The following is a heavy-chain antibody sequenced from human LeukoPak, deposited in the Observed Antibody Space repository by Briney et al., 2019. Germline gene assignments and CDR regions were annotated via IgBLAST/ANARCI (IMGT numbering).Heavy chain of an antibody. V-gene: IGHV3-30*02. CDR3: AKVMRSYGGNDAFDI. CDR2: IPFDGSDE. CDR1: GFRLTTYG. J-gene: IGHJ3*02. Sequence: SGGSLRLSCEVSGFRLTTYGTHWVRQAPGKGLEWVAYIPFDGSDEYYVDSVKGRFSISRDNSKNTLYLQMNSLRAEDTAVYYCAKVMRSYGGNDAFDIWGQGTMVTVSS. D-gene: IGHD4-23*01.